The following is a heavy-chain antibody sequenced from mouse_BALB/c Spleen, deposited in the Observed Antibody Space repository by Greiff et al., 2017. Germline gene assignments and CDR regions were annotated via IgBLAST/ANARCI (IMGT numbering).Heavy chain of an antibody. Sequence: VQRVESGPGLVQPSQSLSITCTVSGFSLTSYGVHWVRQSPGKGLEWLGVIWSGGSTDYNAAFISRLSISKDNSKSRVFFKMNSLQADDTAIYYCARNYGKGNYFDYWGQGTTLTVSS. D-gene: IGHD2-1*01. CDR3: ARNYGKGNYFDY. J-gene: IGHJ2*01. CDR2: IWSGGST. V-gene: IGHV2-4-1*01. CDR1: GFSLTSYG.